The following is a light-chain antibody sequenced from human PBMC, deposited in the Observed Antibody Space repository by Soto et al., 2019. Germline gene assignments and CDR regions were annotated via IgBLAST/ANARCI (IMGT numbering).Light chain of an antibody. CDR3: QPYNSDSRT. J-gene: IGKJ1*01. CDR2: DVS. CDR1: HSVSSY. V-gene: IGKV3-11*01. Sequence: EIVLTQSPATLSLSPGDRATLSCRASHSVSSYLAWYQQRPGQAPRLLIYDVSNRATGIPARFSGSGSGTDFNLTISSLEPEDFAVYYCQPYNSDSRTFGQGTKVEAK.